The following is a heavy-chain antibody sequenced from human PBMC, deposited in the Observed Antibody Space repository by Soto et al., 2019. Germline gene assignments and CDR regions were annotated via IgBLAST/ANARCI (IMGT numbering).Heavy chain of an antibody. CDR1: GYTFTNYA. V-gene: IGHV1-3*05. Sequence: QVQLVQSGAEEKKPGASVKVSCKASGYTFTNYAMHWVRQAPGQRLEWMGWINAGNGNTKYSQKFQARLTTTRDTSASTAYMELSSLRSEDTAVYYCAREGSSGWSGFDYWGQGTLVTVSS. CDR2: INAGNGNT. J-gene: IGHJ4*02. CDR3: AREGSSGWSGFDY. D-gene: IGHD6-19*01.